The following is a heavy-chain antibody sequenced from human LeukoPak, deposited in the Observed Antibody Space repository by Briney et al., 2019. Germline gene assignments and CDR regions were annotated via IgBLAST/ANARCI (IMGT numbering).Heavy chain of an antibody. CDR3: AKTGAVAPLNWFDP. V-gene: IGHV3-23*01. CDR2: ISGSGGST. J-gene: IGHJ5*02. CDR1: GFTFSNYA. D-gene: IGHD6-19*01. Sequence: QAGRSLRLSCAAAGFTFSNYAMSWVRQAPGKGLEWLSSISGSGGSTYYADSVKGRFTISRDTSKNTLYLQMNSLRAEDTAVYYCAKTGAVAPLNWFDPWGQGTLVTVSS.